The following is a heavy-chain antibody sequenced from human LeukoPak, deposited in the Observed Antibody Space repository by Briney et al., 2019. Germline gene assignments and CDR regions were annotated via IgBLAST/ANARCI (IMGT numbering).Heavy chain of an antibody. V-gene: IGHV5-51*01. CDR2: IFPDDSDT. J-gene: IGHJ5*02. Sequence: GESLQISCKASGYSFTTYWIGWVRQLPGEGLEWMGVIFPDDSDTRYSPSFQGQVTISADKAITTAYLQWTSLKASDSAMYYGVRQQGDSGAISWLEPWGQGTLVTVSS. CDR3: VRQQGDSGAISWLEP. D-gene: IGHD3-10*01. CDR1: GYSFTTYW.